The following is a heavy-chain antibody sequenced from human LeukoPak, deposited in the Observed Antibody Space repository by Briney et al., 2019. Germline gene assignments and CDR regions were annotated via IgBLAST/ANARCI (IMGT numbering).Heavy chain of an antibody. J-gene: IGHJ4*02. D-gene: IGHD2-15*01. Sequence: GGPLRLSCAASGFTISSYAMSWVRQAPGKGLEWVSAISDAGNTYHADSVKGRFTISRDSSKNTLFLQMNRLRPEDAAVYYCAKAPVTTCRGAFCYPFDYWGLGTLVTVSS. CDR2: ISDAGNT. CDR3: AKAPVTTCRGAFCYPFDY. CDR1: GFTISSYA. V-gene: IGHV3-23*01.